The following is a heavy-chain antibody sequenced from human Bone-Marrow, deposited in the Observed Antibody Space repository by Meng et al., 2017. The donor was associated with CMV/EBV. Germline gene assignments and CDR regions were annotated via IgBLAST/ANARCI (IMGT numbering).Heavy chain of an antibody. J-gene: IGHJ6*02. CDR3: ASPNYYGDGMDV. V-gene: IGHV3-21*04. D-gene: IGHD3-10*01. CDR1: GFTFSSYS. CDR2: ISSSSSYI. Sequence: GESLKISCAASGFTFSSYSMNWVRQAPGKGLEWVSSISSSSSYIYYADSVKGRFTISRDNAKNSLYLQMNSLRAEDTAVYYCASPNYYGDGMDVWGQGTTVTVSS.